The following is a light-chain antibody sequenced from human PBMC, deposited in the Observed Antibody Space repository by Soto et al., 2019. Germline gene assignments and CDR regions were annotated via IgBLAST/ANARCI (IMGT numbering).Light chain of an antibody. CDR2: EAS. CDR3: HQYGASPWT. J-gene: IGKJ1*01. CDR1: QTVSSS. Sequence: ERVLTQSPGTLSLSPGERATLSCRASQTVSSSLAWYQQKPGQAPRLLIYEASNRATGIPARFSGSGSGADFTLTISSLEPEDFALYYCHQYGASPWTFGQGTKVDI. V-gene: IGKV3-11*01.